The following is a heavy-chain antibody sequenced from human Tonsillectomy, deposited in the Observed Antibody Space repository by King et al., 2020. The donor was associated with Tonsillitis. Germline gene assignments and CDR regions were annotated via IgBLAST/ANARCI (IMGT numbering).Heavy chain of an antibody. CDR2: IYHSGST. CDR3: ARAQLPYYYYSSDYSEFDP. V-gene: IGHV4-38-2*01. D-gene: IGHD3-22*01. Sequence: QVQLQESGPGLVKPSETLSLTCAVSGYSISSGYYWGWIRQPPGKGLEWIGSIYHSGSTYYNPSLKSRVTISVDTSKNQFSLKLSSVTAADTAVYYCARAQLPYYYYSSDYSEFDPWGQGTLVTVSS. J-gene: IGHJ5*02. CDR1: GYSISSGYY.